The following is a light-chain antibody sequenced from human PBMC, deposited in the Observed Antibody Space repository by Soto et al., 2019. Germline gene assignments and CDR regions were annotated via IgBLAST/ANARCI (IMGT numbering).Light chain of an antibody. V-gene: IGLV1-40*01. J-gene: IGLJ2*01. CDR3: KSSDNSLNSVV. CDR2: GNS. CDR1: SSNIGAGYD. Sequence: QSVLTQPPSVSGAPGQRVTISCTGSSSNIGAGYDVFWYQQLPGTAPKVLIYGNSNRPSGVPDRFSGSKSGTSASLAITGLQAEDEADYYCKSSDNSLNSVVVGGGTKLTVL.